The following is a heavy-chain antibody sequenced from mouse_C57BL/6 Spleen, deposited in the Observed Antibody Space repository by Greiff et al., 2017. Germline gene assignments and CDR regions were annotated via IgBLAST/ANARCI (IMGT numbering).Heavy chain of an antibody. V-gene: IGHV5-4*01. J-gene: IGHJ3*01. CDR2: ISDGGSYT. D-gene: IGHD1-1*01. Sequence: EVQLQQSGGGLVKPGGSLKLSCAASGFTFSSYAMSWVRQTPEKRLEWVATISDGGSYTYYPDNVKGRFTISRDNAKNNLYLQMSHLKSEDTAMYYCARDLDYGSSSFAYWGQGTLVTVSA. CDR1: GFTFSSYA. CDR3: ARDLDYGSSSFAY.